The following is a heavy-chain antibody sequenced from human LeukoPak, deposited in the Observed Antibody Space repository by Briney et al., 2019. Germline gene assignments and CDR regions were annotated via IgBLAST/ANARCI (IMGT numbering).Heavy chain of an antibody. Sequence: SETLSLTCAVYGGSFSGYYWSWIRQPPGKGLEWIGYIYYSGSTNYNPSLKSRVTISVDTSKNQFSLKLSSVTAADTAVYYCARTSGRLYYFDYWGQGTLVTVSS. J-gene: IGHJ4*02. D-gene: IGHD6-19*01. CDR3: ARTSGRLYYFDY. CDR1: GGSFSGYY. V-gene: IGHV4-59*01. CDR2: IYYSGST.